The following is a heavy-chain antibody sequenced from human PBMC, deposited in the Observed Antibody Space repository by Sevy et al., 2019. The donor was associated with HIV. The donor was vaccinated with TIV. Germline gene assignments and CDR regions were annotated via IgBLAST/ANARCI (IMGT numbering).Heavy chain of an antibody. Sequence: GGSLRLSCAASGFTFSNAWMSWVRQAPGKGLEWVGRIKSKTDGGTTDYAAPVKGRFTISRDDSKNTLYLQMNSLKTEDTAVYYCTTVVFPRLRFLEWLLSDFDYWGQGTLVTVSS. CDR2: IKSKTDGGTT. D-gene: IGHD3-3*01. CDR1: GFTFSNAW. V-gene: IGHV3-15*01. CDR3: TTVVFPRLRFLEWLLSDFDY. J-gene: IGHJ4*02.